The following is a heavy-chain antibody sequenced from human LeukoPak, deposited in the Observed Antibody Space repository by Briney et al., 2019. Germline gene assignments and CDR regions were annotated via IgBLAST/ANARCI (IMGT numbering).Heavy chain of an antibody. Sequence: SVKVSCKASGGTFSSYAISWVRQAPGQGLEWMGGIIPIFGTANYAQKFQGRVTITADESTSTAYMELSSLRSEDTAVYYCARTPPDYGGNYYFDYWGQGTLVTVSS. CDR3: ARTPPDYGGNYYFDY. V-gene: IGHV1-69*13. J-gene: IGHJ4*02. CDR1: GGTFSSYA. CDR2: IIPIFGTA. D-gene: IGHD4-23*01.